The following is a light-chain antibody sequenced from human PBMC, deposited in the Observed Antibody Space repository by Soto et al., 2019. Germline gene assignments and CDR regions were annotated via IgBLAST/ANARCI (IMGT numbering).Light chain of an antibody. V-gene: IGKV1-27*01. J-gene: IGKJ4*01. CDR3: QKCKVAPFT. CDR1: QGIDNH. CDR2: AAS. Sequence: DIQMTQSPSSLSASVGDRVTITCRASQGIDNHLAWFQQKPGKAPNLLIYAASTLQSGVPSRFTVSGSGTDFTLTISSLQPKDAAIYYCQKCKVAPFTFGGGTKVEIK.